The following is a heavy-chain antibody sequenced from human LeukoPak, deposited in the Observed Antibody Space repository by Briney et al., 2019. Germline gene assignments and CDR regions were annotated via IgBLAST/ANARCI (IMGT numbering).Heavy chain of an antibody. CDR3: AREGYSYGSYYYYYYMDV. Sequence: GGSLRLSCAASGFTFSTYSMNWVRQAPGKGLEWVSYISISGGIIYYADSVKGRFTICRDNAKNSLYLQMNSLRAEDTAVYYCAREGYSYGSYYYYYYMDVWGKGTTVTVSS. V-gene: IGHV3-48*01. CDR2: ISISGGII. CDR1: GFTFSTYS. D-gene: IGHD5-18*01. J-gene: IGHJ6*03.